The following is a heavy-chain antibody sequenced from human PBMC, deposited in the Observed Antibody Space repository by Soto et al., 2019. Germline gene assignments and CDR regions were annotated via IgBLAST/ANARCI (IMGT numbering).Heavy chain of an antibody. CDR2: IYYSENT. CDR3: ARGVYDYWSGYYAGSGLDV. D-gene: IGHD3-3*01. J-gene: IGHJ6*02. V-gene: IGHV4-59*13. Sequence: QVPLQESGPGLVKPSETLSLTCTVSGDSMSPFYWNWIRQSPGKGLEWIGYIYYSENTNYNPSLKSRVAISVDTSKNQFYLKLRSVTAADTAVYYFARGVYDYWSGYYAGSGLDVWGQGTTVTVSS. CDR1: GDSMSPFY.